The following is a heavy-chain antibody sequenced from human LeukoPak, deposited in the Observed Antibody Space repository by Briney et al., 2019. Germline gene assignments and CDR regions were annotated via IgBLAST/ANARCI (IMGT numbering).Heavy chain of an antibody. J-gene: IGHJ4*02. Sequence: GGSLRLSCAASGFTFSSYGMHWVRQAPGKGLEWVAFIRYDGSNKYYADSVKGRFTISRDNSKNTLYLQMNSLRAEDTAVYYCAKDRGGYYSFFDYWGQGTLVTVSS. D-gene: IGHD3-22*01. CDR2: IRYDGSNK. CDR3: AKDRGGYYSFFDY. CDR1: GFTFSSYG. V-gene: IGHV3-30*02.